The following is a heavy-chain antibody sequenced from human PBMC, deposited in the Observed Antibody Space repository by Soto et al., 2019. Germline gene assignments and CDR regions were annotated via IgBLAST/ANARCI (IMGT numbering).Heavy chain of an antibody. Sequence: GGSLRLSCTVSGFTFSGSAIHWVRQASGKGLEWIGRIRIRDINYATTFGASLKDRISISRDDSRSTAYLHVNSLKTEDTAVYYCFGYAYGIESWGQGTPVTVSS. CDR2: IRIRDINYAT. V-gene: IGHV3-73*01. CDR3: FGYAYGIES. CDR1: GFTFSGSA. J-gene: IGHJ4*02. D-gene: IGHD5-12*01.